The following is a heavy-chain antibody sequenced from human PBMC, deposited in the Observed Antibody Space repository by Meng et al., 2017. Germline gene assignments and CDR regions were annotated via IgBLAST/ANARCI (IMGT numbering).Heavy chain of an antibody. J-gene: IGHJ6*02. CDR3: AREQRGPSGYYYYGMDV. Sequence: GESLKISCAASGFTFSSYWMSWVRQAPGKGLEWVANIKQDGSEKYYVDSVKGRFTISRDNAKNSLYLKMNSLRAEDTAVYYCAREQRGPSGYYYYGMDVWGQGTTVTVSS. CDR1: GFTFSSYW. V-gene: IGHV3-7*01. CDR2: IKQDGSEK. D-gene: IGHD3-10*01.